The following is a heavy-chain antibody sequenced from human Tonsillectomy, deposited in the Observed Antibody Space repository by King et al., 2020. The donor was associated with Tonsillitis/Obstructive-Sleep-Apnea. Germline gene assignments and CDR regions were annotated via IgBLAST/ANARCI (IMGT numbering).Heavy chain of an antibody. V-gene: IGHV3-15*07. CDR1: GFTFNNAW. D-gene: IGHD4-17*01. CDR3: TLDEDVGRDYLSQYALAFDI. Sequence: VQLVESGGGLVKPGGSLRLSCAASGFTFNNAWMNWVRQAPGKGLEWVGRIKSKTDGGTRDYAAPVQGRFTISRDDAKNKLYLQMSSLKSEDTAVYYCTLDEDVGRDYLSQYALAFDIWGQGPIVTVSS. CDR2: IKSKTDGGTR. J-gene: IGHJ3*02.